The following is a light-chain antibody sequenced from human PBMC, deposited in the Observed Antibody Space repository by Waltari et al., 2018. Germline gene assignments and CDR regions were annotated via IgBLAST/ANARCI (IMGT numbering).Light chain of an antibody. J-gene: IGLJ3*02. Sequence: QSALTQPAPVPGSPGQSITISCTGTTSYLVGYNYVSWYQQHPGKAPKLIIFDVSSRPSGVSNRFSGSKSANTASLIISGLQAEDEADYYCCSFTSSSTWVFGGGTKLTVL. CDR3: CSFTSSSTWV. V-gene: IGLV2-14*03. CDR1: TSYLVGYNY. CDR2: DVS.